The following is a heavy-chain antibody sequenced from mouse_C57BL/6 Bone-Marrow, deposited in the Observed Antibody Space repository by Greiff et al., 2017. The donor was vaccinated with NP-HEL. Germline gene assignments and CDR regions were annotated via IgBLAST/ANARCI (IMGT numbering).Heavy chain of an antibody. Sequence: EVKLMESGEGLVKPGGSLKLSCAASGFTFSSYAMSWVRQTPEKRLEWVAYISSGGDYIYYADTVKGRFTISRDNARNTLYLQMSSRKSEDTAMYYCTSDGTWDWGQGTTLTVSS. D-gene: IGHD4-1*01. J-gene: IGHJ2*01. CDR1: GFTFSSYA. V-gene: IGHV5-9-1*02. CDR2: ISSGGDYI. CDR3: TSDGTWD.